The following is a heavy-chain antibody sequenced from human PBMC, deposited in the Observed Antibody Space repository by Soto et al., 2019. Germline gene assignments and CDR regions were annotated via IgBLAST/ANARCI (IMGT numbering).Heavy chain of an antibody. V-gene: IGHV4-4*02. CDR3: ARVFSSGSGWMYYFDF. D-gene: IGHD6-25*01. CDR2: IFHTGGT. J-gene: IGHJ4*02. Sequence: QVQLQESGPGLVKPSETLSLTCTASSDSIAGENWWSWVRQPPGMGLEGIGEIFHTGGTNYNPSLKSRVTMEVDKSKNQFSLKLISATAADTAVYYCARVFSSGSGWMYYFDFWGQGTLVSVSS. CDR1: SDSIAGENW.